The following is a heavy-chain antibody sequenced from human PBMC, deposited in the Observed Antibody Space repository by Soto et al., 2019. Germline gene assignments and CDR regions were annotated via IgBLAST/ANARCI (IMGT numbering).Heavy chain of an antibody. V-gene: IGHV3-74*01. CDR1: GFTFTNLW. CDR3: VRDFR. Sequence: EVQLVESGGGLVQPGGSLRLSCAASGFTFTNLWIYWVRQTPEKGLVWVAGINGDGTITAYADSVKGRFTISRDNAKSTLYLQMKSLTIEDTALYYCVRDFRWGQGTLVTVSS. CDR2: INGDGTIT. J-gene: IGHJ1*01.